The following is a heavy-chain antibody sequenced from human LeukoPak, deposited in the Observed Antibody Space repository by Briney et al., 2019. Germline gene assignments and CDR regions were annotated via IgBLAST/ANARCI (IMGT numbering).Heavy chain of an antibody. J-gene: IGHJ4*02. Sequence: GGSLRLSCAASGFTFTTYWMGWVRQAPGKGLEWVANIKQDGSEKYYVDSVKGRFTISRDNVRNSLYLQMNSLRAEDTAVYYCARDFWSGLNDYWGQGTLVTVSS. V-gene: IGHV3-7*01. CDR1: GFTFTTYW. CDR2: IKQDGSEK. D-gene: IGHD3-3*01. CDR3: ARDFWSGLNDY.